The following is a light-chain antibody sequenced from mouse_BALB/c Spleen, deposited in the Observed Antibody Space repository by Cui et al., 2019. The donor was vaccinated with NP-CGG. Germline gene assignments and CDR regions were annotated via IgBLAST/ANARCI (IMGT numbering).Light chain of an antibody. CDR1: TGAVTTNNY. J-gene: IGLJ1*01. CDR3: ALWYSNHWV. Sequence: QVVVHQASATTTSPGETVTLTCRSSTGAVTTNNYANWVQEKPDHLFTGLIGGTNNRAPGVPARFSGSLIGDKAALTITGAQTEDEAIYFCALWYSNHWVFGGGTKLTVL. CDR2: GTN. V-gene: IGLV1*01.